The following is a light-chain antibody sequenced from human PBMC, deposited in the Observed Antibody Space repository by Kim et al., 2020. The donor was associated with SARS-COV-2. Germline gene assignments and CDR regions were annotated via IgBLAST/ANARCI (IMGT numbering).Light chain of an antibody. Sequence: LAPGESATLSCRASQSVRSTYLAWFQQKPCQAPRLLIYSASPRATGIPDRFSGSGSVTDFTLTISRLEPEDFAVYYCQQYGSSPGTFGQGTKLEI. CDR3: QQYGSSPGT. CDR1: QSVRSTY. V-gene: IGKV3-20*01. CDR2: SAS. J-gene: IGKJ2*02.